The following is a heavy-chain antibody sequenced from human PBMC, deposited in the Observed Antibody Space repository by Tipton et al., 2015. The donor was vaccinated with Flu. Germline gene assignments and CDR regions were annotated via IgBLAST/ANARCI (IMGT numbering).Heavy chain of an antibody. CDR2: IYRSGSA. V-gene: IGHV4-38-2*01. J-gene: IGHJ4*02. CDR1: GDSIASDYY. Sequence: TLSLTCSVSGDSIASDYYWGWIRQPPGKGLEWIGNIYRSGSAYYNPSLKSRVSISVDTSKNRFSLKVSSVTAADTAVYYCLTAGTTSGLDYWGQGTLVTVSS. D-gene: IGHD1-1*01. CDR3: LTAGTTSGLDY.